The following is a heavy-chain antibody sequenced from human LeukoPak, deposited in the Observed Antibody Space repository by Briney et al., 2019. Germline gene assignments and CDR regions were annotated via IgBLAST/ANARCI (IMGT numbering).Heavy chain of an antibody. J-gene: IGHJ4*02. V-gene: IGHV3-7*03. Sequence: PGGSLRLSCAASGFTFSNCWMTWIRRAPGKGLEWVANINQDGNDKYYVDSVKGRFTISRDNTKSSVFLQMNSLRAEDTAVYHCAVTRTRGDHWGQGTLVTVSS. CDR2: INQDGNDK. CDR1: GFTFSNCW. D-gene: IGHD3-10*01. CDR3: AVTRTRGDH.